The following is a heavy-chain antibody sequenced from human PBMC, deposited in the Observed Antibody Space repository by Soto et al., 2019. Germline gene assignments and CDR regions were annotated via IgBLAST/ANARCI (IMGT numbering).Heavy chain of an antibody. CDR2: ISSSSSNI. CDR1: GFTFSTYS. J-gene: IGHJ4*02. D-gene: IGHD5-18*01. V-gene: IGHV3-48*02. Sequence: GGSLRLSCAASGFTFSTYSMTWVRQAPGKGLEWVSCISSSSSNIYYADSVKGRFTISRDNAKNSLYLQMNSLRDADTAVFYCARGGYPIDYWGQGTLVTVSS. CDR3: ARGGYPIDY.